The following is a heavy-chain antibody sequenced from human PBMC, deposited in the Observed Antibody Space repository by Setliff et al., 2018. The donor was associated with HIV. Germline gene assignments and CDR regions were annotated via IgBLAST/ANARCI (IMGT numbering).Heavy chain of an antibody. CDR3: AKRRRAPGTADLEAF. J-gene: IGHJ4*02. CDR2: IYPGDSVT. V-gene: IGHV5-51*01. Sequence: GESLKISCKGSGYTFPHAWIGWVRQMPGKGLEWMGVIYPGDSVTRYGPSFQGQVTISADRSISTAYLQWSSLRASDTAVYYCAKRRRAPGTADLEAFWGQGTLVTVSS. CDR1: GYTFPHAW. D-gene: IGHD2-21*02.